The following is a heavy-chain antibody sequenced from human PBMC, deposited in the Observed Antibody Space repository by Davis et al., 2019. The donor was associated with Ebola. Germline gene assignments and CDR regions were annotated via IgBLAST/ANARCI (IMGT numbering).Heavy chain of an antibody. D-gene: IGHD5-18*01. J-gene: IGHJ5*02. CDR3: ARAIQSYNWFDL. CDR1: GFTFSGYT. V-gene: IGHV3-48*02. Sequence: PGGSLRLSCAASGFTFSGYTMNWIRQAPGQGLEWVSYISTSSSTIYYADSVRGRFTVSRDNAKMSLYLQMNSLRDEDTAVYYCARAIQSYNWFDLWGQGTLVTVSS. CDR2: ISTSSSTI.